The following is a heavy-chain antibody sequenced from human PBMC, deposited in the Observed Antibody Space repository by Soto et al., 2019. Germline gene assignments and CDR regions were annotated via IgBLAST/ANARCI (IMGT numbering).Heavy chain of an antibody. D-gene: IGHD5-18*01. CDR3: ARHTAVVRDFFDP. CDR2: SYHSGST. V-gene: IGHV4-30-2*01. CDR1: VGSISSGYYS. J-gene: IGHJ5*02. Sequence: NPSETLSLSCAFSVGSISSGYYSWSWIRQPPGRGLEWIGYSYHSGSTFYSPSLRSRVTISIDRSENQVSLKLNSVTAADTAVYYCARHTAVVRDFFDPWGQGTMVTVSS.